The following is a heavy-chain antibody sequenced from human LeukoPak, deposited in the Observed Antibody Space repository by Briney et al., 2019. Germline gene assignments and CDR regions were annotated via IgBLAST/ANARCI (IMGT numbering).Heavy chain of an antibody. J-gene: IGHJ6*03. Sequence: GGSLRLFCAASGFTFTTYTMRWVRQAPGKGLEWVSAISGSGDSTYYADSVKGRFTISRDNSKNTLYLQMNSLRAEDTAVYYCAKVNSGSYLGYYYYYMDVWGKGTTVTVSS. V-gene: IGHV3-23*01. CDR3: AKVNSGSYLGYYYYYMDV. CDR2: ISGSGDST. D-gene: IGHD1-26*01. CDR1: GFTFTTYT.